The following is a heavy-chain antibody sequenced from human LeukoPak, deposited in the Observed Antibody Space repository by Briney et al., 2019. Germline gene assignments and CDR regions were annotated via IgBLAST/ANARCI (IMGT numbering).Heavy chain of an antibody. D-gene: IGHD3-16*01. J-gene: IGHJ4*02. CDR2: INPNSGGT. V-gene: IGHV1-2*02. CDR1: GYTFTGYY. Sequence: GASVKVSCKASGYTFTGYYMHWVRQAPGQGLEWMGWINPNSGGTNYAQKFQGRVTTTRDTSISTAYMELSRLRSDDTAVYHCAVYDYVWGSFDFDYWGQGTLVTVSS. CDR3: AVYDYVWGSFDFDY.